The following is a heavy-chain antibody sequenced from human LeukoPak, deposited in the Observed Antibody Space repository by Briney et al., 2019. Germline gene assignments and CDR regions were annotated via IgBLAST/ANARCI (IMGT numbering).Heavy chain of an antibody. D-gene: IGHD3-10*01. J-gene: IGHJ3*02. V-gene: IGHV4-39*07. Sequence: PSETLSLTCTVSGGSISSSSYYWGWIRQPPGKGLEWIGSIYYSGSTYYNPSLKSRVTISVDTSKNQFSLKLSSVTAADTAVYYCARQRMVRGVHGAFDIWGQGTMVTVSS. CDR3: ARQRMVRGVHGAFDI. CDR1: GGSISSSSYY. CDR2: IYYSGST.